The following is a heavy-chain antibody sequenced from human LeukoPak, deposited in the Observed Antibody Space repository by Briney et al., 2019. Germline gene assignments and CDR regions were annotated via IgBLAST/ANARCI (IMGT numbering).Heavy chain of an antibody. Sequence: RESGPALVKPTETLTLTCTFSGFSLSTSGMCVSWIREPTGKALQWLARIDWDDDKYYSTSLETRLTISKDTSKNQVVLTMTEMDPVDTATYYCARMTAGYSSGWFAFDIWGQGTMVTVSS. D-gene: IGHD6-19*01. CDR3: ARMTAGYSSGWFAFDI. CDR1: GFSLSTSGMC. CDR2: IDWDDDK. J-gene: IGHJ3*02. V-gene: IGHV2-70*11.